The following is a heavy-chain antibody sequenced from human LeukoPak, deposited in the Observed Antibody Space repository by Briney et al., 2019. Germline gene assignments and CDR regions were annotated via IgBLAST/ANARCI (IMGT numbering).Heavy chain of an antibody. CDR1: GFTFSRNG. CDR2: IRNDGSDK. D-gene: IGHD2-15*01. Sequence: GGPLRLSCAASGFTFSRNGMHWVRQAPGKGLEWVAYIRNDGSDKYYADSVEGRFTISRDDSKYTSYLQMNSLRLEDTAAYYCAKDFSWSFEYWGQGTLVTVSS. CDR3: AKDFSWSFEY. V-gene: IGHV3-30*02. J-gene: IGHJ4*02.